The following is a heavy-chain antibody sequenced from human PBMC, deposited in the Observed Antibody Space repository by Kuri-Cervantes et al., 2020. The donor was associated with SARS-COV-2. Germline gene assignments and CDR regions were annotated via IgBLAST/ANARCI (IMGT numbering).Heavy chain of an antibody. CDR3: ARDRNYYDSSGYYHNWFDP. V-gene: IGHV3-13*01. D-gene: IGHD3-22*01. Sequence: GESLKISCAASGFTFSSYAMSWVRQAPGKGLEWVSAIGTAGDTYYPGSVKGRSTISRENAKNSLYLQMNSLRAGDTAVYYCARDRNYYDSSGYYHNWFDPWGHGTLVTGSS. CDR2: IGTAGDT. CDR1: GFTFSSYA. J-gene: IGHJ5*02.